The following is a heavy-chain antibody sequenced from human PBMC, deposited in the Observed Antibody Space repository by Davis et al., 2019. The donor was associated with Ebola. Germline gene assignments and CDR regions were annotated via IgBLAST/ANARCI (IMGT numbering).Heavy chain of an antibody. V-gene: IGHV4-39*07. Sequence: MPGGSLRLSCTVSGGSISSSSYYWGWIRQPPGKGLEWIGSIYYSGSTYYNPSLKSRIAMSVDTSENQFSLKLSSVTAADTAVYYCAKSGLSFGVVKYHYGMDVWGKGTTVTVSS. D-gene: IGHD3-3*01. CDR2: IYYSGST. CDR3: AKSGLSFGVVKYHYGMDV. CDR1: GGSISSSSYY. J-gene: IGHJ6*04.